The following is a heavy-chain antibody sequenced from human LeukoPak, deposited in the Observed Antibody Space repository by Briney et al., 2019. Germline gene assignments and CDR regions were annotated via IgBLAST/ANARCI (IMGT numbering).Heavy chain of an antibody. Sequence: GGSLRLPCAASGFTFSTYWMHWVRQSPGKGLVWVSRINTDGSSTIYADSVKGPFTISRDNDKNTLYLQMNSLRVEDTAVYYCARDARGYDPFYWGQGTLVTVS. CDR3: ARDARGYDPFY. CDR2: INTDGSST. CDR1: GFTFSTYW. V-gene: IGHV3-74*01. J-gene: IGHJ4*02. D-gene: IGHD3-3*01.